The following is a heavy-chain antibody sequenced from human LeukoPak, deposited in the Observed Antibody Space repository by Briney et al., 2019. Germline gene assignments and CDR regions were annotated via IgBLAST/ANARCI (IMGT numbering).Heavy chain of an antibody. V-gene: IGHV1-18*01. D-gene: IGHD3-10*01. J-gene: IGHJ4*02. Sequence: GASVKVSCKASGYTFTSYGISWVRQAPGQGLEWMGWISAYNGNTNYAQKLQGRVTMTTDTSTSTAYMELRSLRSDDTAVYYCARDRPPPIWFGTSKILDYWGQGTLVTVSS. CDR1: GYTFTSYG. CDR3: ARDRPPPIWFGTSKILDY. CDR2: ISAYNGNT.